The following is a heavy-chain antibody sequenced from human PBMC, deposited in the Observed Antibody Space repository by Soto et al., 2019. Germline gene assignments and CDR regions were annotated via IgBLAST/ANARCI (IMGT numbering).Heavy chain of an antibody. Sequence: LGASLPNSAQGSGYSFTSYWIGWVRQMPGKGLEWMGIIYPGDSDTRYSPSFQGQVTISADKSISTAYLQWSSLKASDTAMYYCARRGVAATHNWFDPWGQGTQVTVSS. CDR1: GYSFTSYW. D-gene: IGHD2-15*01. CDR2: IYPGDSDT. CDR3: ARRGVAATHNWFDP. J-gene: IGHJ5*02. V-gene: IGHV5-51*01.